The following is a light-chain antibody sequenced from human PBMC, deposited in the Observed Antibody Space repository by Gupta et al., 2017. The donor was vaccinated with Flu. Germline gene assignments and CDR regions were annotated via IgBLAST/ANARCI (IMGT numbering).Light chain of an antibody. V-gene: IGKV3-20*01. CDR1: QSVGTGF. CDR2: GAS. CDR3: QQYGWSPGK. J-gene: IGKJ1*01. Sequence: ELVLTQSPGTLSLSPGERATLSCRASQSVGTGFLAWYQQRLGQAPRLLIFGASSRATGTPERCRGSGSGTDFTLNISRLEPEDCAVDHCQQYGWSPGKCGQGHNVEI.